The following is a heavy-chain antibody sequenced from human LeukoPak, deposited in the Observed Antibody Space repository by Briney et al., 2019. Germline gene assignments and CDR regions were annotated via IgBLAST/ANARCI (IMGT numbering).Heavy chain of an antibody. CDR1: GFTVSGNY. Sequence: GGSLRLSCAASGFTVSGNYMSWVRQAPGKGLEWVSVIYSGGTTYYADSVKGRFTISRDNSKNTLHLQMNSLRAEDTAVYYCARDQYSYAHAAHWGQGTLVTVSS. CDR2: IYSGGTT. V-gene: IGHV3-66*01. CDR3: ARDQYSYAHAAH. J-gene: IGHJ4*02. D-gene: IGHD5-18*01.